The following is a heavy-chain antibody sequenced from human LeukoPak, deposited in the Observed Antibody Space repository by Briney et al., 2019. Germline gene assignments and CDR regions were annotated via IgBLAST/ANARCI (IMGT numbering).Heavy chain of an antibody. J-gene: IGHJ3*02. CDR2: IYTSGST. D-gene: IGHD3-3*01. CDR1: GGSISNYY. Sequence: SETLSLTCTVSGGSISNYYWSWIRQPAGKGLEWIGRIYTSGSTNYNPSLKSRVTVSLDTSNNQFSLKLSSVTAADTAVYYCARSRITIFGVADAFDIWGQGTMVTVSS. V-gene: IGHV4-4*07. CDR3: ARSRITIFGVADAFDI.